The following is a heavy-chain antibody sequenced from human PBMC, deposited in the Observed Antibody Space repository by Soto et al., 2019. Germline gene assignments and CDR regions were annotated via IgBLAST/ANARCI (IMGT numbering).Heavy chain of an antibody. CDR1: GFTFDDYA. V-gene: IGHV3-9*01. Sequence: EVQLVESGGGLVQPGRSLRLSCAASGFTFDDYAMHWVRQAPGKGLEWVSGISWNSGSIGYADSVKGRFTISRDNAKNSLYLQMNSLRAEDTALYYCAKDSRTHSGYDLYWYFDLWGRGTLVTVSS. D-gene: IGHD5-12*01. CDR2: ISWNSGSI. J-gene: IGHJ2*01. CDR3: AKDSRTHSGYDLYWYFDL.